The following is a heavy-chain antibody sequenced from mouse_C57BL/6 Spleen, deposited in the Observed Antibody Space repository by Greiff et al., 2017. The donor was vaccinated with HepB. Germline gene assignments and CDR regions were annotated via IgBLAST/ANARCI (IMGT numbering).Heavy chain of an antibody. J-gene: IGHJ1*03. D-gene: IGHD1-1*01. CDR3: TRYYYGSSNWYFDV. CDR1: GFTFSSYA. V-gene: IGHV5-9-1*02. CDR2: ISSGGDYI. Sequence: EVQRVESGEGLVKPGGSLKLSCAASGFTFSSYAMSWVRQTPEKRLEWVAYISSGGDYIYYADTVKGRFTISRDNARNTLYLQMSSLKSEDTAMYYSTRYYYGSSNWYFDVWGTGTTVTVSS.